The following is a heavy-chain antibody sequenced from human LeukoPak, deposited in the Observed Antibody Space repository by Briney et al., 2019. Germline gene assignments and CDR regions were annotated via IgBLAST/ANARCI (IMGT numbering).Heavy chain of an antibody. CDR3: ARATPGGLHGYSFDY. Sequence: ASVKVSCKASGYTFKNYDINWVRQATGRGLEWMGWMNPNSGNTGFAQKFQDRVSMTRDTSINTAYMELTSLRSGGTAVYYCARATPGGLHGYSFDYWGQGTVVTVYS. J-gene: IGHJ4*02. D-gene: IGHD5-24*01. V-gene: IGHV1-8*02. CDR2: MNPNSGNT. CDR1: GYTFKNYD.